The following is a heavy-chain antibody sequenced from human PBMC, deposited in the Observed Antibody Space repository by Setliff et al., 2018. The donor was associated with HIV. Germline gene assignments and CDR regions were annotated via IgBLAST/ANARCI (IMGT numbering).Heavy chain of an antibody. CDR2: ISYSGGST. CDR3: AKDGISGGAYPPYYFDY. J-gene: IGHJ4*01. CDR1: GFTFSSYA. V-gene: IGHV3-23*01. D-gene: IGHD2-15*01. Sequence: SGGSLRLSCAASGFTFSSYAMSWVRQAPGKGLEWVSVISYSGGSTFYADSVKGRFTISRDNSKNTLYLQMNGLRVEDTAVYYCAKDGISGGAYPPYYFDYWGHGTLVTVSS.